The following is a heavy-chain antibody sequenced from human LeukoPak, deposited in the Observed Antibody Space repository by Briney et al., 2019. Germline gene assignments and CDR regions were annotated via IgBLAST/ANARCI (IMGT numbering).Heavy chain of an antibody. J-gene: IGHJ6*02. V-gene: IGHV4-59*08. Sequence: SETLSLTCTVSGGSISSYYWSWIRQPPGKGLEWVGYIYYSGSTNYNPSLKSRVTISVDTSKNQFSLKLSSVTAADTAVYYCARTFYGSGNYYYYGMDVWGQGTTVTVSS. CDR1: GGSISSYY. D-gene: IGHD3-10*01. CDR2: IYYSGST. CDR3: ARTFYGSGNYYYYGMDV.